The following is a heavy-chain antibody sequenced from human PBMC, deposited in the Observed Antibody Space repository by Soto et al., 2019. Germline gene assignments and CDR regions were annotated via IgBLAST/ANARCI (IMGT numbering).Heavy chain of an antibody. CDR3: ARSLNWLFDY. Sequence: QVQLVQSGAEVRKPGASVKVSCKASGYSFTDYGVIWVRQAPGQGLEWMGWISAHNGNTHYAQDLQGRVTLTTDSPTSTAYMELRSLRSDDTAVYYCARSLNWLFDYWGQGTLVTVAS. CDR2: ISAHNGNT. D-gene: IGHD3-3*01. V-gene: IGHV1-18*04. J-gene: IGHJ4*02. CDR1: GYSFTDYG.